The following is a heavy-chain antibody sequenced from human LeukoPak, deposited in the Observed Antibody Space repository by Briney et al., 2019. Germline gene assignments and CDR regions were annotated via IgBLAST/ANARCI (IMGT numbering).Heavy chain of an antibody. J-gene: IGHJ4*02. Sequence: PSETLSLTCTVSGGSISSSSYYWGWIRQPPGKGLEWIGSIYYSGSTYYNPSLKSRVTISVDTSKNQFSLKLSSVTAADTAVYYCARRGGSGSYYFLDYWGQGTLVTVSS. V-gene: IGHV4-39*07. D-gene: IGHD3-10*01. CDR1: GGSISSSSYY. CDR2: IYYSGST. CDR3: ARRGGSGSYYFLDY.